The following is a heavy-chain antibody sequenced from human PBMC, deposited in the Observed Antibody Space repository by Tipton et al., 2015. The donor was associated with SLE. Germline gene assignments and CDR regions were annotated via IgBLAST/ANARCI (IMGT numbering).Heavy chain of an antibody. CDR1: GYTFSSYG. D-gene: IGHD2-2*01. V-gene: IGHV1-18*01. Sequence: QLVQSGAEVKKPGASVKVSCKASGYTFSSYGITWVRQAPGQGLEWMGWITGYNGNRKYAQKLQGRVTMTTDTSTSTGYMELRSLTSDDTAVYYCARGFCSSASCYSYYFGMDVWGHGTTVIVSS. J-gene: IGHJ6*02. CDR3: ARGFCSSASCYSYYFGMDV. CDR2: ITGYNGNR.